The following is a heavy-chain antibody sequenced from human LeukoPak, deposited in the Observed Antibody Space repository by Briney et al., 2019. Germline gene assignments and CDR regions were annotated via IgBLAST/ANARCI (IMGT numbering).Heavy chain of an antibody. J-gene: IGHJ4*02. CDR1: GFTFSSYA. V-gene: IGHV3-23*01. D-gene: IGHD3-10*01. Sequence: GRSLRLSCAASGFTFSSYAMSWVRQAPGKGLEWVSAISGSGGSTYYADSVKGRFTISRDNSKNTLYLQMNSLRAEDTAVYYCAKDEGFGELWYEVFDYWGQGTLVTVSS. CDR3: AKDEGFGELWYEVFDY. CDR2: ISGSGGST.